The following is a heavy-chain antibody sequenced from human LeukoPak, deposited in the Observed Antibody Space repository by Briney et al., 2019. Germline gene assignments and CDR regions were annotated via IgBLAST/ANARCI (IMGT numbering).Heavy chain of an antibody. D-gene: IGHD3-22*01. V-gene: IGHV4-34*01. J-gene: IGHJ4*02. CDR1: GRSFSGYY. CDR2: INHSGST. CDR3: ARSLSMIVVAPWY. Sequence: PSETLSLTCAVYGRSFSGYYWTWIRQTPGKGLEWIGEINHSGSTNYNPSLKSRVTISVDTSKNQFSLKLSSVTAADTAVYYCARSLSMIVVAPWYWGQGTLVTVSS.